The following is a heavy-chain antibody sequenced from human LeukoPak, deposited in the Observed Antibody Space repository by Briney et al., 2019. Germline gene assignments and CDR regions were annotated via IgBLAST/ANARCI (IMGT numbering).Heavy chain of an antibody. CDR2: ISAYNGDT. Sequence: ASVKVSCKASGYTFTSYGIGWVRQAPGQGLEWMGWISAYNGDTNYAQKLQGRVTMTTDTSTSTAYMELRSLRSDDTAVYYCASLAGTYYYDSRGYYLEAFDIWGQGTMVTVSS. CDR1: GYTFTSYG. D-gene: IGHD3-22*01. CDR3: ASLAGTYYYDSRGYYLEAFDI. V-gene: IGHV1-18*01. J-gene: IGHJ3*02.